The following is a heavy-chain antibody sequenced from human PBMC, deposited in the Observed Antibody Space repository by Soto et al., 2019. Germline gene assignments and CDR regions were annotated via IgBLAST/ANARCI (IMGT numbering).Heavy chain of an antibody. D-gene: IGHD3-10*01. CDR1: ESSLRTVGMR. Sequence: SGPTLVNPTQTLTLTCTFSESSLRTVGMRVSWVRQPPGKALEWLARIDWDDDKFYRPYLKPRLTISKDTSKNQVVLTVTNMDPVDTATYYCVLTAGYYRVRHFDYWGQGTLVTVSS. CDR3: VLTAGYYRVRHFDY. J-gene: IGHJ4*02. V-gene: IGHV2-70*04. CDR2: IDWDDDK.